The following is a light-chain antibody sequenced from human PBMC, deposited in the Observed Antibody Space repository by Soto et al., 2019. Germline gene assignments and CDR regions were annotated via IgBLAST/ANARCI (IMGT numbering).Light chain of an antibody. CDR3: QQYNKWPPWT. CDR2: GAS. Sequence: EIVMTQSPTTLSVSPGERATLSCRASQSVSTNLAWYQQKPGLAPRLLIFGASTRATGIPARFSGSGSGTEFTLTISSLQSEDFAVYHCQQYNKWPPWTFGQGTKVDIK. V-gene: IGKV3-15*01. CDR1: QSVSTN. J-gene: IGKJ1*01.